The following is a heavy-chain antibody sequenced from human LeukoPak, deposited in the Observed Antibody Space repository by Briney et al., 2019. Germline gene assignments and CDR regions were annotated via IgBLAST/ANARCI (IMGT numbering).Heavy chain of an antibody. CDR1: GFTVSSHY. Sequence: PGGSLRLSCAASGFTVSSHYMTWVRQAPGKGLEWLSVIYSRGDTYYADSVQGRFTISRDNSRNTLYLQMNFLRAEDTAVYYCARRSGEGYFDYWGQGTLVTVSS. V-gene: IGHV3-66*01. D-gene: IGHD1-26*01. J-gene: IGHJ4*02. CDR3: ARRSGEGYFDY. CDR2: IYSRGDT.